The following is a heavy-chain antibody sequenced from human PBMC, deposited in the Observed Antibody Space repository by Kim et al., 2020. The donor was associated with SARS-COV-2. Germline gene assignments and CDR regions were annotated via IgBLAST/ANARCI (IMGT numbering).Heavy chain of an antibody. Sequence: GGSLRLSCAASGFTFDDYAMHWVRQAPGKGLEWVSGISWNSGSISYADSVKGRFTISRDNAKNSLYLQMNSLRAEDTALYYCAKDFNAAMGIAPFDPWGQGTLVTVSS. CDR1: GFTFDDYA. CDR2: ISWNSGSI. D-gene: IGHD2-2*01. CDR3: AKDFNAAMGIAPFDP. V-gene: IGHV3-9*01. J-gene: IGHJ5*02.